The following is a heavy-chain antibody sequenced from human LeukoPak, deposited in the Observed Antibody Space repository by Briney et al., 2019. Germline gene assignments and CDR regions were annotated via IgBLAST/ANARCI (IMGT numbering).Heavy chain of an antibody. CDR3: ARDLIQLWLRGFIGY. CDR1: GFTFSSYA. D-gene: IGHD5-18*01. CDR2: ISGSGIST. V-gene: IGHV3-23*01. Sequence: GGSLRLSCAASGFTFSSYAMSWVRQAPGKGLEWVSDISGSGISTYYADSVKGRFTISRDNSKNTLYLQMNSLRAEDTAVYYCARDLIQLWLRGFIGYWGQGTLVTVSS. J-gene: IGHJ4*02.